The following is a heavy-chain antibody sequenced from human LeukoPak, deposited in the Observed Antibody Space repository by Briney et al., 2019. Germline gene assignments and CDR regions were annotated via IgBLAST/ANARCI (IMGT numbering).Heavy chain of an antibody. CDR1: GGSISSSSYY. Sequence: SETLSLTCTVSGGSISSSSYYWGWIRQPPGKGLEWIGSIYYSGSTYYNPSLKSRVTISVDTSKNQFSLKLSSVTAADTAVYYCARRLAAAGFDDGGQGTLVTVSS. V-gene: IGHV4-39*01. CDR2: IYYSGST. D-gene: IGHD6-13*01. J-gene: IGHJ4*02. CDR3: ARRLAAAGFDD.